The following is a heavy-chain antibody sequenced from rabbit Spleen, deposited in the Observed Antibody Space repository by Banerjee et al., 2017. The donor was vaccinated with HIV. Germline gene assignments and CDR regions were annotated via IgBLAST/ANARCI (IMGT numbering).Heavy chain of an antibody. CDR1: GFSFSINYY. CDR2: IVTGSSGNT. V-gene: IGHV1S40*01. CDR3: ARSTSGYQDHFNL. D-gene: IGHD1-1*01. Sequence: QSLEESGGDLVKPGASLTLTCTASASGFSFSINYYMCWVRQAPGKGLEWIACIVTGSSGNTYYASWAKGRFTISKTSSTTVTLQMTSLTAADTATYFCARSTSGYQDHFNLWGQGTLVTVS. J-gene: IGHJ4*01.